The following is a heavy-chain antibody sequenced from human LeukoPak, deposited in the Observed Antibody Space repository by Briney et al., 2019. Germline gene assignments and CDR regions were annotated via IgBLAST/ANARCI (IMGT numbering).Heavy chain of an antibody. CDR1: GFTFSSYA. D-gene: IGHD6-6*01. J-gene: IGHJ4*02. Sequence: PGRSLRLSCAASGFTFSSYAMHWVRQAPGKGLEWVAVISYDGSNKYYADSVKGRFTISRDNSKNTLYLQMNSLRAEDTAVYYCARGAPERISSSTNYYFDYWGQGTLVTVSS. CDR3: ARGAPERISSSTNYYFDY. CDR2: ISYDGSNK. V-gene: IGHV3-30*04.